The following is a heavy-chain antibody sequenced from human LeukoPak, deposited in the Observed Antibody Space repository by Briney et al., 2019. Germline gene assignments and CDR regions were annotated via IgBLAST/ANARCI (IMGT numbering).Heavy chain of an antibody. CDR3: ARGSGNYWQVSFDY. Sequence: SETLSLTCTVAGGSINSYXWXXIRQPPGKGXXXXGYTYYSRSXRYNPXXXSRXTIXVDTSKNQFSLKLTSVTAADTAVYYCARGSGNYWQVSFDYWGQGTLVTVSS. D-gene: IGHD1-26*01. J-gene: IGHJ4*02. CDR2: TYYSRSX. CDR1: GGSINSYX. V-gene: IGHV4-59*08.